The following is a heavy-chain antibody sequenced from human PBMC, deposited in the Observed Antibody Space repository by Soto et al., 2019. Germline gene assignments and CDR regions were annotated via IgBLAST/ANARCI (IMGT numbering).Heavy chain of an antibody. J-gene: IGHJ3*02. CDR3: ARSKGVGLVVDAFDI. Sequence: QVQLVQSGAEVKKPGSSVKVSCKVSGDTFNSHAITWVRQAPGQGLEWMGRIIPMFGTANYAQKFQGRVRVTADTPTSTRYLGLSSLSSEDTGVYYCARSKGVGLVVDAFDIWGQGTMVTVS. CDR2: IIPMFGTA. V-gene: IGHV1-69*06. D-gene: IGHD2-8*01. CDR1: GDTFNSHA.